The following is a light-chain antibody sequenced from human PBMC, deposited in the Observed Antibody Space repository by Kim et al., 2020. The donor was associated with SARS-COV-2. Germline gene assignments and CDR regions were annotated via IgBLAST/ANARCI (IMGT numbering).Light chain of an antibody. Sequence: SSELTQDPVVSVALGQTVRITCQGDRLRSYYATWYQQKPRQAPVLVIYGRNNRPSGIPDRFSGSASGNTASLTISGAQAEDEADFYCQSRDSGGEVIFGGGTKLTVL. J-gene: IGLJ2*01. CDR1: RLRSYY. CDR3: QSRDSGGEVI. V-gene: IGLV3-19*01. CDR2: GRN.